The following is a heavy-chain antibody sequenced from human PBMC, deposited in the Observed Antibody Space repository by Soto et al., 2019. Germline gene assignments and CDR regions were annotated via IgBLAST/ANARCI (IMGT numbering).Heavy chain of an antibody. J-gene: IGHJ4*02. V-gene: IGHV4-34*01. CDR2: INHSGST. Sequence: QVQLQQWGAGLLKPSETLSLTCAVYGGSFSGYYWSWIRQPPGKGLEWIGEINHSGSTNYNPSLKSRVTRSVDTSKIQSSLKLSSVAAADTAVYYCAARIPTDDYWGQGTLVTVSS. D-gene: IGHD5-18*01. CDR3: AARIPTDDY. CDR1: GGSFSGYY.